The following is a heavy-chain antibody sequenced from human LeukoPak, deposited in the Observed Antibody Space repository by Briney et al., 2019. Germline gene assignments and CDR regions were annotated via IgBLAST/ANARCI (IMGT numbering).Heavy chain of an antibody. D-gene: IGHD5-24*01. J-gene: IGHJ5*02. Sequence: SVKVSCKASGGTFSSYAISWVRQAPGQGLEWMGGIIPILGTANYAQKFQGRVTITADESTSTAYMELSSLRSEDTAVYYCARDRGDGYNSGWFDPWGQGTLVTVSS. CDR2: IIPILGTA. CDR3: ARDRGDGYNSGWFDP. V-gene: IGHV1-69*01. CDR1: GGTFSSYA.